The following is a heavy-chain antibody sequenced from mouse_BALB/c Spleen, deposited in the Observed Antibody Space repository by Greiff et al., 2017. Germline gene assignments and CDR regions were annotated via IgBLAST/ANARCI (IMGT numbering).Heavy chain of an antibody. CDR1: GFTFSSYA. Sequence: EVQVVESGGGLVKPGGSLKLSCAASGFTFSSYAMSWVRQTPEKRLEWVASISSGGSTYYPDSVKGRFTISRDNARNILYLQMSSLRSEDTAMYYCARGEGLRPYWYFDVWGAGTTVTVSS. CDR3: ARGEGLRPYWYFDV. CDR2: ISSGGST. V-gene: IGHV5-6-5*01. D-gene: IGHD2-4*01. J-gene: IGHJ1*01.